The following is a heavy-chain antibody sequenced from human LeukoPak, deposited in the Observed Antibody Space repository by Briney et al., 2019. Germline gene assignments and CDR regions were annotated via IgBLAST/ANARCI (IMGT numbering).Heavy chain of an antibody. CDR3: ARVPTKAAGLDY. D-gene: IGHD6-13*01. CDR1: GFTFSSYS. CDR2: ISSSSSYI. V-gene: IGHV3-21*01. J-gene: IGHJ4*02. Sequence: GGSLRLSCAASGFTFSSYSMNWVRQAPGKGLEWVSSISSSSSYIYYADSVKGRFTISRDNAKNSLYLQMNSLRAEDTAVYYCARVPTKAAGLDYWGQGTLVTVSS.